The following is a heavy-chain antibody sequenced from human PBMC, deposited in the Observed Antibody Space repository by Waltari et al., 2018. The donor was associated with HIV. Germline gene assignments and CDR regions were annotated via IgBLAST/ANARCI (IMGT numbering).Heavy chain of an antibody. J-gene: IGHJ6*02. Sequence: EVQLVESGGGLVQPGGSLKVSCSASRFTFSDSHIHWVRQASGRGLEWVGRITSKGDNYATAYAASVKGRFTISRDDSKNTADLQMNSLKTEDTAIYYCALYGFGPRYYGMDVWGQGTTVTVSS. CDR1: RFTFSDSH. D-gene: IGHD2-8*01. V-gene: IGHV3-73*01. CDR2: ITSKGDNYAT. CDR3: ALYGFGPRYYGMDV.